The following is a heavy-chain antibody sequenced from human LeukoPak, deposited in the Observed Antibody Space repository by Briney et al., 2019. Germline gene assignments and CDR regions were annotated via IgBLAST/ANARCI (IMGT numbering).Heavy chain of an antibody. Sequence: ASVKVSCKASGYTFAGYYMHWVRQAPGQGLEWMGWINPNSGGTNYAQKFQGRVTMTRDTSISTAYMELSRLRSDDTAVYYCARVPYSGSSLDYWGQGTLVTVSS. D-gene: IGHD1-26*01. J-gene: IGHJ4*02. CDR2: INPNSGGT. V-gene: IGHV1-2*02. CDR3: ARVPYSGSSLDY. CDR1: GYTFAGYY.